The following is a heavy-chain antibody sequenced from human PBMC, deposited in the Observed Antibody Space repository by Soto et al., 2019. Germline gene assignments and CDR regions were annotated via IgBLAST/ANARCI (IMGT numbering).Heavy chain of an antibody. V-gene: IGHV3-30-3*01. CDR2: ISYDGSNK. J-gene: IGHJ6*02. CDR1: GFTFSSYA. Sequence: QVQLVESGGGVVQPGRSLRLSCAASGFTFSSYAMHWVRQAPGKGLEWVAVISYDGSNKYYADSVKGRFTISRDNSKNTLDLQMNSLRAEDTAVYYCARGASSGSYLGYGMDVWGQGTTVTVSS. CDR3: ARGASSGSYLGYGMDV. D-gene: IGHD1-26*01.